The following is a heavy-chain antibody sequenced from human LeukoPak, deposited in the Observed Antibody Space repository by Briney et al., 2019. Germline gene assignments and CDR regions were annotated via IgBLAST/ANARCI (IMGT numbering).Heavy chain of an antibody. Sequence: GGSLRLSCAASGFTFSSYAMSWVRQAPGKGLEWVSAISGSGGSAYYADSVKGRFTISRDNSKNTPYLQMNSLRAEDTAVYYCAKPFRSKVGATYWGQGTLVTVSS. J-gene: IGHJ4*02. D-gene: IGHD1-26*01. CDR2: ISGSGGSA. CDR3: AKPFRSKVGATY. CDR1: GFTFSSYA. V-gene: IGHV3-23*01.